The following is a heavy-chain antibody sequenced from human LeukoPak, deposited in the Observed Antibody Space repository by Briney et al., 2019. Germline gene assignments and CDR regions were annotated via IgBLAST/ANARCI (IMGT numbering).Heavy chain of an antibody. CDR3: ARALAITGTTGYWFDP. J-gene: IGHJ5*02. Sequence: PSETLSLTCTVSAGSISSYYWSSIRQPPGKGLEWIGYIYYSGSTNYNPSLKSRVTISVDTSKNQSSLKLSSVTAADTAVYYCARALAITGTTGYWFDPWGQGTLVTVSS. CDR2: IYYSGST. D-gene: IGHD1-20*01. V-gene: IGHV4-59*01. CDR1: AGSISSYY.